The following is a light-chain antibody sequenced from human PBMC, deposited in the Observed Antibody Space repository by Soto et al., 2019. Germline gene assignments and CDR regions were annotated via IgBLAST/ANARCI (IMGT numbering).Light chain of an antibody. CDR3: SSFAGSNIWV. V-gene: IGLV2-8*01. CDR1: NVGEYDY. CDR2: KVT. J-gene: IGLJ3*02. Sequence: QSVLTQPPSASGSPGQSVTISCTGSNVGEYDYVSWYQQHPGKAPKLMIHKVTKRPSGVPDRFSGSKSGNTASLTVSGLQAEDEADYYCSSFAGSNIWVFGGGTKVTVL.